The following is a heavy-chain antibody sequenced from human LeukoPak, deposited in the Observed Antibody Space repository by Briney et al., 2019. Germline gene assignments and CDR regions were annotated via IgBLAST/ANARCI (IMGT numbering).Heavy chain of an antibody. J-gene: IGHJ4*02. D-gene: IGHD5-18*01. Sequence: GRSLRLSCAASSLTLRRYGMHGVRQPQGEGLEWVAVISYDGSKKSSAESVKGRFTISRDNSKNTLYLQMNSLRPEDTAVYFCARANGQLWTTPDYWGQGTLVTISS. V-gene: IGHV3-30*03. CDR3: ARANGQLWTTPDY. CDR1: SLTLRRYG. CDR2: ISYDGSKK.